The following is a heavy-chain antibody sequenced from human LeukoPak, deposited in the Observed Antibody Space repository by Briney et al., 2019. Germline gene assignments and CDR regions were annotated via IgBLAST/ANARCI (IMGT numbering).Heavy chain of an antibody. CDR3: ARDSDQGYCSSTSCYALDY. CDR2: ISGSGDST. Sequence: GGSLRLSCAASGFTFSSYAMSWVRQAPGKGLEWVSVISGSGDSTHYADSVKGRFTISRDNSKNTLYLQMNSLRAEDTAVYYSARDSDQGYCSSTSCYALDYWGQGTLVTVSS. V-gene: IGHV3-23*01. D-gene: IGHD2-2*01. CDR1: GFTFSSYA. J-gene: IGHJ4*02.